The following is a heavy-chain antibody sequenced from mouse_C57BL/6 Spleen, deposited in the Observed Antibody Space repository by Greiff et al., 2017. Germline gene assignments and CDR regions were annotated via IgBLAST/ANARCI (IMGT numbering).Heavy chain of an antibody. V-gene: IGHV8-12*01. CDR2: IYWVDDK. D-gene: IGHD1-1*01. J-gene: IGHJ1*03. CDR3: ARRGTTVVAGDWYFDV. CDR1: GFSLSTSGMG. Sequence: QVTLKESGPGILQSSQTLSLTCSFSGFSLSTSGMGVSWIRQPSGKGLEWLAHIYWVDDKRYNPSLKSRLTISKDTSRNQVFLKITSVDTADTATYYCARRGTTVVAGDWYFDVWGTGTTVTVSS.